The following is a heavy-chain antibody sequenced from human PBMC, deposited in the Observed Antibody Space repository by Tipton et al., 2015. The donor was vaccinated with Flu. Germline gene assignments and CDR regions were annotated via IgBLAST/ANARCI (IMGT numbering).Heavy chain of an antibody. Sequence: TLSLTCTVSGAPINNFYWSWIRQSAGKGLEWIGRIYISGNTNYNPSLRSRVTISVDTSKNQISLNLRSVTAADTAVYYCARLRANYYDSSGYSDYWGQGTLVTVSS. CDR1: GAPINNFY. V-gene: IGHV4-4*07. CDR2: IYISGNT. CDR3: ARLRANYYDSSGYSDY. J-gene: IGHJ4*02. D-gene: IGHD3-22*01.